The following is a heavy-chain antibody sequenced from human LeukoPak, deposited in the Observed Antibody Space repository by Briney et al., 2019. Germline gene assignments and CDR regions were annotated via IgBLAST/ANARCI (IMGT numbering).Heavy chain of an antibody. CDR3: ARGGAPAVYFDY. D-gene: IGHD1-26*01. V-gene: IGHV3-30*03. CDR1: GFIFSSHG. J-gene: IGHJ4*02. Sequence: GSLRLSCAASGFIFSSHGMHWIRQAPGKGLEWVALISHAGSNEYHAASVKGRFTISRDNSNNEFYLQMNSLRPEDTAVYYCARGGAPAVYFDYWGQGALVTVSS. CDR2: ISHAGSNE.